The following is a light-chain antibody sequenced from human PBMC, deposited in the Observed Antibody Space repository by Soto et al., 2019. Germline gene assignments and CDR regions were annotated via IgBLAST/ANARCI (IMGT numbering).Light chain of an antibody. Sequence: DIQMTQSPSTLSASVGDRVTITCRASQSISRWLSWYQQQPGKAPKLLIYEASRLESGVPSRFSGSGSGTEFTLTISSLQPDDFATYFCQQYNEYSAWTFGQGTKVDIK. CDR1: QSISRW. J-gene: IGKJ1*01. V-gene: IGKV1-5*03. CDR2: EAS. CDR3: QQYNEYSAWT.